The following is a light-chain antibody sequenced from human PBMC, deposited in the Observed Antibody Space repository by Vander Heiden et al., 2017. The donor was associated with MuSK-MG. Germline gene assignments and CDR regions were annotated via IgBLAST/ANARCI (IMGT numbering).Light chain of an antibody. CDR3: QVWDSSSDHVV. V-gene: IGLV3-21*04. Sequence: SYVLTQPPSVPVAPGKTARITCGGNNIGSKSVHWYQQKPGQAPVLVIYYDSDRPSGIPERFSGSNSGNTATLTISRVEAGDEADYYCQVWDSSSDHVVFGGGTKLTVL. J-gene: IGLJ2*01. CDR1: NIGSKS. CDR2: YDS.